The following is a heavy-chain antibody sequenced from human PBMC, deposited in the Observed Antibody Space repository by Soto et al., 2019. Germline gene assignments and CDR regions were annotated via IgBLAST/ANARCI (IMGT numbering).Heavy chain of an antibody. CDR3: VRDTNVRYYDAPY. CDR1: GGSVSSGGYY. D-gene: IGHD3-16*01. CDR2: MYFTGST. Sequence: SETLSLTCTVSGGSVSSGGYYWSWIRQPPGKGLEWIGYMYFTGSTNYNPSLKSRATIYVDTSNNQFSLKLRSVTAADTAVYYCVRDTNVRYYDAPYWGQGNLVTVSS. J-gene: IGHJ4*02. V-gene: IGHV4-61*08.